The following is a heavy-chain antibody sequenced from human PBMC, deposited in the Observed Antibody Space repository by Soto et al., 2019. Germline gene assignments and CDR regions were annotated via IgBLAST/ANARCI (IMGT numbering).Heavy chain of an antibody. J-gene: IGHJ6*03. Sequence: VQLVESGGGLVKPGGSLRLSCAASGFTFSSYSMNWVRQAPGKGLEWVSSISSSSSYIYYADSVKGRFTISRDNAKNSLYLQMNSLRAEDTAVYYCARVSDYDFWSGNYMDVWGKGTTVTVSS. CDR2: ISSSSSYI. D-gene: IGHD3-3*01. CDR1: GFTFSSYS. V-gene: IGHV3-21*01. CDR3: ARVSDYDFWSGNYMDV.